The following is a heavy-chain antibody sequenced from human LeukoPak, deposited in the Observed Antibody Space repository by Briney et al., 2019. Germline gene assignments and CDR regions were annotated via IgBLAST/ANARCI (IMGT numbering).Heavy chain of an antibody. CDR1: GYSFTSYW. J-gene: IGHJ6*03. D-gene: IGHD3-10*01. CDR2: IYPGDSDT. V-gene: IGHV5-51*01. CDR3: ARHHGSGSYVHYYYYMDV. Sequence: GESLKTSCKGSGYSFTSYWIGWVRQMPGKGLEWMGIIYPGDSDTRYSPSFQGQVTISADKSISTAYLQWSSLKASDTAMYYCARHHGSGSYVHYYYYMDVWGKGTTVTVSS.